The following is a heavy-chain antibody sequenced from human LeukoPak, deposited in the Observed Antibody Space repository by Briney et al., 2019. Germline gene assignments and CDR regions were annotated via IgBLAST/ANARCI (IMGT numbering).Heavy chain of an antibody. Sequence: PGGSLRLSCAASGFTFSDYWMNWVRQAPGKGLEWVANIKPDGSDKYYVDSVKGRSTISRDNAKNSLYLHMNSLRAEDTAVYYCARAPRDYWGQGTLVTVSS. J-gene: IGHJ4*02. V-gene: IGHV3-7*04. CDR1: GFTFSDYW. CDR2: IKPDGSDK. CDR3: ARAPRDY.